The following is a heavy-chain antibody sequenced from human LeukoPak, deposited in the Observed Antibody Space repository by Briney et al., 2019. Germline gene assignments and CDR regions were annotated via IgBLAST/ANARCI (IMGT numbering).Heavy chain of an antibody. J-gene: IGHJ6*02. D-gene: IGHD2-2*01. V-gene: IGHV4-39*01. CDR1: GGSISSSSYY. Sequence: SETLSLTCTVSGGSISSSSYYWGWIRQPPGKGLEWIGSIYYSGSTYYNPSLKSRVTISVDTSKNQFSLKLSSVTAADTAVYYCARHQLLLYYYYYGMDVWGQGTTVTVSS. CDR2: IYYSGST. CDR3: ARHQLLLYYYYYGMDV.